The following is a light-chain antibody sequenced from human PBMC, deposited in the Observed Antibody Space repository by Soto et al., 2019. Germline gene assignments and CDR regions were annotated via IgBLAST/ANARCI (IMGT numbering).Light chain of an antibody. J-gene: IGLJ2*01. V-gene: IGLV8-61*01. CDR3: VLYMGSGIGV. Sequence: QTVVTQEPSFSVSPGGTDTLTCGLTSGSVSTSYYPSWYQQTPGQAPRTLIYSTYTRSSGVPDRFSGSILGNKAALTITGAQAEDESDYYCVLYMGSGIGVFGGGTKLTVL. CDR1: SGSVSTSYY. CDR2: STY.